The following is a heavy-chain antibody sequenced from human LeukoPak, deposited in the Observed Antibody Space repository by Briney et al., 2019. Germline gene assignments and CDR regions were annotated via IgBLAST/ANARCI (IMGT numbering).Heavy chain of an antibody. J-gene: IGHJ4*02. Sequence: GGSLRLSCAASGFTFSSYSMNWVRQAPGKGLEWVSSISGSGGSTYYADSVKGRFTISRDNSKNTLYLQMNSLRVEDTAVYHCAGAYGSGSYYLFDYWGQGTLVTVSS. CDR3: AGAYGSGSYYLFDY. CDR1: GFTFSSYS. V-gene: IGHV3-23*01. D-gene: IGHD3-10*01. CDR2: ISGSGGST.